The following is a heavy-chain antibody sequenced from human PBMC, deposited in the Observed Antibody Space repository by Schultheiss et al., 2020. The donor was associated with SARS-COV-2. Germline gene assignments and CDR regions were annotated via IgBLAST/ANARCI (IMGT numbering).Heavy chain of an antibody. V-gene: IGHV1-8*02. CDR3: ARDVGYRNGDYYYALDI. D-gene: IGHD5-18*01. CDR1: GYTFTGYY. Sequence: ASVKVSCKASGYTFTGYYMHWVRQAPGQGLEWMGWMNPNSGNTGYAQKFQGRVTMTRNTSISTAYMELSSLRSDDKAVYYCARDVGYRNGDYYYALDIWGQGTTVTVSS. CDR2: MNPNSGNT. J-gene: IGHJ6*02.